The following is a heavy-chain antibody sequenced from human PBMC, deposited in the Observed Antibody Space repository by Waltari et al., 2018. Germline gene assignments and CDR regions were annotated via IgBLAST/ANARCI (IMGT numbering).Heavy chain of an antibody. CDR3: ARGLPGATTPDY. CDR2: INPNSGGT. V-gene: IGHV1-2*06. CDR1: GYTFTGYY. Sequence: QVQLVQSGAEVKKPGPSVKVSCTASGYTFTGYYMHWVRQAPGQGLEWMGRINPNSGGTNYAQKFQVRVTMTRDTSISTAYMELSRLRSDDTAVYYCARGLPGATTPDYWGQGTLVTVSS. D-gene: IGHD1-26*01. J-gene: IGHJ4*02.